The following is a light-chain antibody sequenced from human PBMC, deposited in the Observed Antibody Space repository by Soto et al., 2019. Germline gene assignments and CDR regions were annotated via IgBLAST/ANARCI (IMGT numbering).Light chain of an antibody. V-gene: IGKV3-11*01. Sequence: EIVLSQSPATLSLSPGERATLSCRASQSVSSYLAWYQQKPGQAPRLLIYDASNRATGIPARFSGSGSGTDFTLTISRIEPRDVAVYYWQQHGHPPRTCGQGTKVDIK. CDR2: DAS. CDR1: QSVSSY. J-gene: IGKJ1*01. CDR3: QQHGHPPRT.